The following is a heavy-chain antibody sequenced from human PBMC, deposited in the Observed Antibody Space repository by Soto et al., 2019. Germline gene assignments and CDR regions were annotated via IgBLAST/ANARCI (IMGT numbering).Heavy chain of an antibody. CDR2: ISAYNGNT. CDR3: ARVQLQSDFDY. Sequence: ASVKVSCKASGYTFTSYGFNWVRQAPGQGLEWMGWISAYNGNTHYAQNLQGRVSMTTDTSTSTGYMELRSLRSDDTAVYYCARVQLQSDFDYWGQGTLVTVSS. CDR1: GYTFTSYG. D-gene: IGHD1-1*01. V-gene: IGHV1-18*04. J-gene: IGHJ4*02.